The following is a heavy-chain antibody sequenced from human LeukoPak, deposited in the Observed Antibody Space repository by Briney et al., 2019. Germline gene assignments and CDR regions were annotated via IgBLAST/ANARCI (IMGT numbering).Heavy chain of an antibody. Sequence: SETLSLTCTVSGGSISSYYWSWIRQPPGKGLDWIGYIYYSGSTHYNPSLKSRVTISVDTSKTQFSLKLSSVTAADTAVYYCARYGGNFDYWGQGTLVTVSS. J-gene: IGHJ4*02. CDR2: IYYSGST. V-gene: IGHV4-59*01. CDR3: ARYGGNFDY. CDR1: GGSISSYY. D-gene: IGHD4-23*01.